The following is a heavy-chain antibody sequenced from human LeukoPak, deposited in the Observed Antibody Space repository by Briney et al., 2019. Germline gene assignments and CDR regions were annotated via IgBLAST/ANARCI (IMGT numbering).Heavy chain of an antibody. Sequence: SVKVSCKASGGTFSSYAISGVRQAPGQGLEWMGGIIPIFGTANYAQKCQGRVTITADKSTSTAYMELSSLRSEDTAVYYCARTYYYGSGSLNLYYYYYMDVWGKGTTVTVSS. V-gene: IGHV1-69*06. CDR2: IIPIFGTA. D-gene: IGHD3-10*01. CDR3: ARTYYYGSGSLNLYYYYYMDV. CDR1: GGTFSSYA. J-gene: IGHJ6*03.